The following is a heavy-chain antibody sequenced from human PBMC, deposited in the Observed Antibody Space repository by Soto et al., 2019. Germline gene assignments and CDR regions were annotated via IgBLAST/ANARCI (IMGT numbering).Heavy chain of an antibody. V-gene: IGHV1-18*04. Sequence: ASVKVSCKASGYTFTSYGISWVRQAPGQGLEWMGWISAYNGDTNYAQKLQGRVTMTTDTSTSTAYMELRSLRSDDTAVYYCARAPGGYDYFDYWGQGALVTVSS. CDR1: GYTFTSYG. CDR2: ISAYNGDT. J-gene: IGHJ4*02. CDR3: ARAPGGYDYFDY. D-gene: IGHD5-12*01.